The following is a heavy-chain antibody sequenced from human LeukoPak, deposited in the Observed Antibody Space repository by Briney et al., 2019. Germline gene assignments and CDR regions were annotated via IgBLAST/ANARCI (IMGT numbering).Heavy chain of an antibody. CDR2: ISGSGGST. D-gene: IGHD2-15*01. CDR3: ARGASSGVRMDV. V-gene: IGHV3-23*01. Sequence: GGSLRLSYAASGFTFSGYAMSWVRQAPGKGLEWVSAISGSGGSTYYADSVKGRFTISRDNSKNTLYLQMNSLRAEDTAVYYCARGASSGVRMDVWGKGTTVTVSS. J-gene: IGHJ6*04. CDR1: GFTFSGYA.